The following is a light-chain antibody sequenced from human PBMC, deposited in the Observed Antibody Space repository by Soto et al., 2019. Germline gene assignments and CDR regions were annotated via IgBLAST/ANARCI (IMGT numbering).Light chain of an antibody. V-gene: IGKV3D-20*02. CDR2: GAS. Sequence: EIVLTQSPAIVSLSPGERATLSCRASQIISSSYLAWYQRKPGQAPRLLFYGASSRATGIPASFSGRGPGADFTLTLTRLQSEDFAVYYCQKHNTWPTTPFGQGTRREIK. CDR1: QIISSSY. J-gene: IGKJ5*01. CDR3: QKHNTWPTTP.